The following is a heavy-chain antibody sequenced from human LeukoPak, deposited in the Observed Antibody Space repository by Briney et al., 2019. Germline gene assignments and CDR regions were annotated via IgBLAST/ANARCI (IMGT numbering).Heavy chain of an antibody. V-gene: IGHV3-11*01. CDR2: ISSSGSTI. D-gene: IGHD3-22*01. CDR3: ARDKKAMIVVAVYYFYGMDV. Sequence: GGSLRLSCAASGFTFSDYYMSWIRQAPGKGLEWVSYISSSGSTIYYADSVKGRFTISRDNAKNSLYLQMNSLRAEDTAVYYCARDKKAMIVVAVYYFYGMDVWGQGTTVTVSS. J-gene: IGHJ6*02. CDR1: GFTFSDYY.